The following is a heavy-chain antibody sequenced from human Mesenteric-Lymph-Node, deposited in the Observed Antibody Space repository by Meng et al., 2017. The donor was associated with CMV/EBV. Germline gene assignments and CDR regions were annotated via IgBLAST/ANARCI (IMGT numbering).Heavy chain of an antibody. CDR3: ARPFPSIVSPRLDPFGD. J-gene: IGHJ4*02. CDR1: GDSISSFYY. Sequence: QESGPRQVEPSETLSLTSTVSGDSISSFYYWAWLRQPPGRGLEWIGSAHYSGRNYYGPSLRRRVTVSIDTSKNQFSLRLTSVTAADTALYYCARPFPSIVSPRLDPFGDWGQGTLVTVFS. CDR2: AHYSGRN. V-gene: IGHV4-39*01. D-gene: IGHD5/OR15-5a*01.